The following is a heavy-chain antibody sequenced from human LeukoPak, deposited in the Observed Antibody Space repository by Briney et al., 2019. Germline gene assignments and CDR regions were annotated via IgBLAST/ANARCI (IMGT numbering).Heavy chain of an antibody. V-gene: IGHV3-23*01. CDR1: GFTFSSYS. Sequence: PGGSLRLSCAASGFTFSSYSMNWVRQAPGKGLEWVSEISGSIIDTYYADSVKGRFTISRDNSKNTLYLQMNSLRAEDTAVYYCAKPGLYWYFDLWGRGTLVTVSS. J-gene: IGHJ2*01. CDR2: ISGSIIDT. CDR3: AKPGLYWYFDL.